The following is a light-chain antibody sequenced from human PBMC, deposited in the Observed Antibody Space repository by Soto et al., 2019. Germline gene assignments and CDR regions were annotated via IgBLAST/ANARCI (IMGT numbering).Light chain of an antibody. J-gene: IGKJ5*01. V-gene: IGKV1-39*01. CDR2: AAS. CDR3: QQTYSSSIT. Sequence: DIQMTQSPSSLSASVGDRVTITCRASQSISNHLNWYQQKAGKAPEILIYAASSLQSGVPSRFSGSGSGTDFTLTISSLQPEDFATYYCQQTYSSSITFGQGTRLEIK. CDR1: QSISNH.